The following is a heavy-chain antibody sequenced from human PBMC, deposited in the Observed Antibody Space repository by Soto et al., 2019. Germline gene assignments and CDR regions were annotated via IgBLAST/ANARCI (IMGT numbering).Heavy chain of an antibody. J-gene: IGHJ2*01. D-gene: IGHD6-19*01. Sequence: PSETLSLTCTVSGGSISSSSYYWGWIRQPPGKGLEWIGSIYYSGSTYYNPSLKSRVTISVDTSKNQFSLKLSSVTAADTAVYYCARTRIAVAGKEWYFDLWGRGTLVTVSS. CDR3: ARTRIAVAGKEWYFDL. CDR1: GGSISSSSYY. V-gene: IGHV4-39*01. CDR2: IYYSGST.